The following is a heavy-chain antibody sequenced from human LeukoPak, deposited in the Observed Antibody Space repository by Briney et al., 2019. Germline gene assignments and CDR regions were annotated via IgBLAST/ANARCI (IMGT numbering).Heavy chain of an antibody. D-gene: IGHD2-21*01. Sequence: GASVTVSCKASGYTFNGYYLHWVRQAPGQGLEWMGWINPKSGGTKYGQKFQGRVTLTRDTSISTAHMELSRLKSDDTGVYYCARASSMWSNFDLWGQGTLVTVSS. CDR2: INPKSGGT. CDR1: GYTFNGYY. J-gene: IGHJ4*02. V-gene: IGHV1-2*02. CDR3: ARASSMWSNFDL.